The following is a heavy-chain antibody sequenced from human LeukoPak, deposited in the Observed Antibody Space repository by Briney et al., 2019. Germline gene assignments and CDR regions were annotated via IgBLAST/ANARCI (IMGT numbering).Heavy chain of an antibody. CDR1: GGSFSGYY. Sequence: SETLSLTCAVYGGSFSGYYWSWIRQPPGKGLEWIGEINHSGSTYYNPSLKSRVTISVDTSKNQFSLKLSSVTAADTAVYYCARVIGWVDYWGQGTLVTVSS. CDR3: ARVIGWVDY. V-gene: IGHV4-34*01. D-gene: IGHD6-19*01. CDR2: INHSGST. J-gene: IGHJ4*02.